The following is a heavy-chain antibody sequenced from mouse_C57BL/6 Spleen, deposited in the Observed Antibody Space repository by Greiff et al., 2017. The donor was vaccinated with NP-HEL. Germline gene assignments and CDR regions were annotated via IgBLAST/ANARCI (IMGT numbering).Heavy chain of an antibody. V-gene: IGHV5-4*03. CDR3: ARRFITTVVAYFDD. CDR1: GFTFSSYA. J-gene: IGHJ2*01. Sequence: EVQRVESGGGLVKPGGSLKLSCAASGFTFSSYAMSWVRQTPEKRLEWVATISDGGSYTYYPANVQGRFTISRDNAKNNLYLQMSHLKSEDTAMYYCARRFITTVVAYFDDWGQGTTLTVSS. D-gene: IGHD1-1*01. CDR2: ISDGGSYT.